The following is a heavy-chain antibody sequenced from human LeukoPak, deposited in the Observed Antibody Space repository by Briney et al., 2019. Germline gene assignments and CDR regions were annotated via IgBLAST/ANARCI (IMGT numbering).Heavy chain of an antibody. CDR3: ARDTRTFDY. CDR1: GFTLSNYR. V-gene: IGHV3-7*01. J-gene: IGHJ4*02. D-gene: IGHD1-26*01. Sequence: GGSLTLSCAATGFTLSNYRTNWVRQAPGKGLEWVANIKQDGSEKYYVDSVKGRFTISRDNAKNSLFLQMNSLRAEDTAVYYCARDTRTFDYWGQGTLVTVSS. CDR2: IKQDGSEK.